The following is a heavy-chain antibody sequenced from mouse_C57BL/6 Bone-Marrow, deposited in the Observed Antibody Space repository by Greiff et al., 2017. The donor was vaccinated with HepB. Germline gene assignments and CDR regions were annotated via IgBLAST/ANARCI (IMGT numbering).Heavy chain of an antibody. CDR3: ARGGYYGSSYYWYFDV. CDR2: INPYNGGT. V-gene: IGHV1-19*01. CDR1: GYTFTDYY. D-gene: IGHD1-1*01. Sequence: VQLKQSGPVLVKPGASVKMSCKASGYTFTDYYMNWVKQSHGKSLEWIGVINPYNGGTSYNQKFKGKATLTVDKSSSTAYMELNSLTSEDSAVYYCARGGYYGSSYYWYFDVWGTGTTVTVSS. J-gene: IGHJ1*03.